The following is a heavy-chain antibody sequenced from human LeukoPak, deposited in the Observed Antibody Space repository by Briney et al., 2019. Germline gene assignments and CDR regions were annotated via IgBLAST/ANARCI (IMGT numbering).Heavy chain of an antibody. J-gene: IGHJ3*02. V-gene: IGHV1-69*02. CDR2: IIPILGIA. CDR1: GGTFSSYT. Sequence: ASVKVSCKASGGTFSSYTISWVRQAPGQGLEWMGRIIPILGIANYAQKFQGRVTITADKSTSTACMELSSLRSEDTAVYYCASLITIFGVVIQDAFDIWGQGTMVTVSS. D-gene: IGHD3-3*01. CDR3: ASLITIFGVVIQDAFDI.